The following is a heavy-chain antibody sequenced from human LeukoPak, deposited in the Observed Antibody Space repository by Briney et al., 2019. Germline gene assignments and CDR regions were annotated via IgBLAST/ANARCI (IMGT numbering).Heavy chain of an antibody. V-gene: IGHV1-8*01. D-gene: IGHD3-10*01. CDR1: GYTFTSYD. CDR3: ASLSGGVYYYGMDV. CDR2: MNPNSGNT. J-gene: IGHJ6*02. Sequence: ASVKVSCKASGYTFTSYDINWVRQATGQGLEWMGWMNPNSGNTGYAQKFQGRVTMTRNTSISTAYMELSSLRSEDTAVYYCASLSGGVYYYGMDVWGQGTTVTVSS.